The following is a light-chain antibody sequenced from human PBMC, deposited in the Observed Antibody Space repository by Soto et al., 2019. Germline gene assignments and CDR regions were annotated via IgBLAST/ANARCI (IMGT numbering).Light chain of an antibody. CDR1: SSDVAIYNY. Sequence: QSVLTQPRSVSGSPGQSVTISCTGTSSDVAIYNYISWYQQHPGEAPKLMIHDVSERPSGVPDRFSGSKSGNTASLTISGLQAEDEADHYCCSYAGSYTFARNVFGTGTKVTVL. CDR2: DVS. V-gene: IGLV2-11*01. J-gene: IGLJ1*01. CDR3: CSYAGSYTFARNV.